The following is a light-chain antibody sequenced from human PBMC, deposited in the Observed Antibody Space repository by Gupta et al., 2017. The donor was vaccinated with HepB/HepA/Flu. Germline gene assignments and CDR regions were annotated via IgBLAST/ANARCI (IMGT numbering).Light chain of an antibody. CDR3: QSLDASGRV. CDR1: TLSRQY. J-gene: IGLJ3*02. Sequence: SDELTQPPSVSVSPGQTARITCSGDTLSRQYTYWYQQRPGQAPILIIFQDKERPPVIPERFSASSSGTTASLTISDVQSEDAADYFCQSLDASGRVFGGGTKLTVL. CDR2: QDK. V-gene: IGLV3-25*03.